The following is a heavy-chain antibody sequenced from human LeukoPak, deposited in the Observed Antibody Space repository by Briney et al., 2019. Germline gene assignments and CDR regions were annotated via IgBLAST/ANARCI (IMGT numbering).Heavy chain of an antibody. CDR2: INPSGGST. CDR1: GYTFTSYY. V-gene: IGHV1-46*01. D-gene: IGHD6-19*01. CDR3: ARALERLVGNGAVAVASGY. J-gene: IGHJ4*02. Sequence: RASVKVSCKASGYTFTSYYMHWVRQAPGQGLEWMGIINPSGGSTSYAQKFQGRVTMTRDTSTSTVYMELSSLRSEDTAVYYCARALERLVGNGAVAVASGYWGQGTLVTVSS.